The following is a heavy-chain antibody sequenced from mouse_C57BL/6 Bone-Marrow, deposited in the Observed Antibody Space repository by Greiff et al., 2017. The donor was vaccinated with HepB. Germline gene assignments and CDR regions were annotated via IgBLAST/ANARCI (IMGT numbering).Heavy chain of an antibody. CDR2: ISNGGGST. D-gene: IGHD1-1*01. Sequence: EVHLVESGGGLVQPGGSLKLSCAASGFTFSDYYMYWVRQTPEKRLEWVAYISNGGGSTYYPDTVKGRFTISRDNAKNTLYLQMSRLKSEDTAMYYWARLPYYYGSTGWFAYWGPGTLVTGSA. V-gene: IGHV5-12*01. CDR1: GFTFSDYY. J-gene: IGHJ3*01. CDR3: ARLPYYYGSTGWFAY.